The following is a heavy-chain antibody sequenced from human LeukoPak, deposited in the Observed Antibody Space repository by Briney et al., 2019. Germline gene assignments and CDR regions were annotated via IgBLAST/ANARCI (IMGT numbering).Heavy chain of an antibody. CDR2: INWNGGST. CDR3: ARAPFPYDSSGYYPL. CDR1: GFTFDDYG. J-gene: IGHJ4*02. Sequence: AGGSLRLSCAASGFTFDDYGMSWVGQAPGKGLEWVSGINWNGGSTGYSDSVKGRFTISRDNAKNSLYLQMNSLRAEDTALYYCARAPFPYDSSGYYPLWGQGTLVTVSS. D-gene: IGHD3-22*01. V-gene: IGHV3-20*04.